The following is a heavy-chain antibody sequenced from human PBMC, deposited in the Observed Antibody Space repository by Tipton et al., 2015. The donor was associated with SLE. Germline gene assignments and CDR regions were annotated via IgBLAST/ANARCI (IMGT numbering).Heavy chain of an antibody. CDR3: AKSPYYDFWSGYYPRRHYFDY. J-gene: IGHJ4*02. Sequence: AGLVKPSETLSLTCAVYGGSFSGYYWSWIRQPPGKGLEWIGEINHSGSTNYNPSLKSRVTISVDTSKNQFSLKLSSVTAADTAVYYCAKSPYYDFWSGYYPRRHYFDYWGQGTLVTVSS. D-gene: IGHD3-3*01. CDR2: INHSGST. CDR1: GGSFSGYY. V-gene: IGHV4-34*01.